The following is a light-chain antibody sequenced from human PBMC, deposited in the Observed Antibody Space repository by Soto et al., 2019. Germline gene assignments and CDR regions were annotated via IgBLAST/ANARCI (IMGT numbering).Light chain of an antibody. CDR3: SSYAVSGTV. J-gene: IGLJ1*01. V-gene: IGLV2-14*01. CDR2: EVT. Sequence: QSVLTQPASVSGSPGQSTTISCTGTNSDVAGYNYVSWYQQHPGKAPKLIIYEVTHRPSGISNRFSGSKSGNTASLTISGLQIEDEADYYCSSYAVSGTVFGPGTKVTVL. CDR1: NSDVAGYNY.